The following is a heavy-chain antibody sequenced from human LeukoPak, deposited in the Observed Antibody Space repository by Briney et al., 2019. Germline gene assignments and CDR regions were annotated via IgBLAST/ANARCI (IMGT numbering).Heavy chain of an antibody. J-gene: IGHJ6*03. V-gene: IGHV1-2*02. D-gene: IGHD1-26*01. CDR2: INPNSGGT. CDR1: RYTFTGYY. Sequence: ASVKVSCKASRYTFTGYYMHWVRQAPGQGLEWMGWINPNSGGTNYAQKFQGRVTMTRDTSISTAYMELSRLRSDDTAVYYCATLGYSGSYWSDYYYMDVWGKGTTVTVSS. CDR3: ATLGYSGSYWSDYYYMDV.